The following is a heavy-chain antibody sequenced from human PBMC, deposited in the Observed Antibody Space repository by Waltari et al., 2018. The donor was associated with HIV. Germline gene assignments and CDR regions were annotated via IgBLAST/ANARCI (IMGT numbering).Heavy chain of an antibody. CDR2: ISAYNGNT. CDR3: ARDKGASDTYKAEYFQH. Sequence: VQSERAMMPHAASVQVSCKPPGYTFTSDGVSWLRLAPVQGFEGVGWISAYNGNTNYAQKFRGRVTLTTDTSTSTAYMELRVLRHEDTAIYYCARDKGASDTYKAEYFQHWGRGTLVSVSA. J-gene: IGHJ1*01. D-gene: IGHD1-20*01. V-gene: IGHV1-18*01. CDR1: GYTFTSDG.